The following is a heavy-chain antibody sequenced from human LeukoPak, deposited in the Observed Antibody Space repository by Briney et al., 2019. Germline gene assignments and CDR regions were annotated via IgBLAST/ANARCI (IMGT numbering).Heavy chain of an antibody. Sequence: GGSLRLSCAASGFTFSSYAMSWVRQAPGKGLEWVSAISGSGGGTYYADSVKGRFTISRDNSKTTLYLQMNSLRAEDTAVYYCAKDRGSGWYEFDYWGQGTLVTVSS. V-gene: IGHV3-23*01. CDR1: GFTFSSYA. D-gene: IGHD6-19*01. J-gene: IGHJ4*02. CDR3: AKDRGSGWYEFDY. CDR2: ISGSGGGT.